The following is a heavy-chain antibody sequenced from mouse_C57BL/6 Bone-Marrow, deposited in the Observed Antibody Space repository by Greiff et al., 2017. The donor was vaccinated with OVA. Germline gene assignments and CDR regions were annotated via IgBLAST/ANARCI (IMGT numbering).Heavy chain of an antibody. J-gene: IGHJ3*01. CDR2: ISYDGST. CDR1: GYSITSGYY. V-gene: IGHV3-6*01. D-gene: IGHD2-1*01. CDR3: ATPCGNFLPGFAY. Sequence: EVQLVESGPGLVKPSQSLSLTCSVTGYSITSGYYWNWIRQLPGNKLERMGYISYDGSTNYNPSFKNRTSITRDTSENQSFLKLNTLTTEDTAAYYGATPCGNFLPGFAYWGQGTLVTVSA.